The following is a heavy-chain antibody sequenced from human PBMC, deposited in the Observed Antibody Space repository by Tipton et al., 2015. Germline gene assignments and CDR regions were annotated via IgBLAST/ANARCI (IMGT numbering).Heavy chain of an antibody. D-gene: IGHD3-22*01. Sequence: TLSLTCTVSGGSIGSYYWNWIRQPPGKGLEWIGFIYYSGTSIYSPSLEGRVTMSVDTAKKQFSLKLASVTAADTAMYYCARDAWAGDTRGFYYIYWGRGTLVSVSS. J-gene: IGHJ4*02. V-gene: IGHV4-59*01. CDR2: IYYSGTS. CDR1: GGSIGSYY. CDR3: ARDAWAGDTRGFYYIY.